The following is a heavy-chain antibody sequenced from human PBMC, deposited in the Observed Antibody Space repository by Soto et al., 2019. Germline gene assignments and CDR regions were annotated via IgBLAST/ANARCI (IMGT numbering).Heavy chain of an antibody. D-gene: IGHD3-10*01. CDR1: GGSISSYY. CDR3: ARHYGSGSYPLDY. Sequence: SETLSLTCTVSGGSISSYYWSWIRQPPGKGLEWIGYIYYSGSTNYNPSLKSRVTISVDTSKNQFSLKLSSVTAADTAVYYCARHYGSGSYPLDYWGQGTLVTVYS. V-gene: IGHV4-59*08. J-gene: IGHJ4*02. CDR2: IYYSGST.